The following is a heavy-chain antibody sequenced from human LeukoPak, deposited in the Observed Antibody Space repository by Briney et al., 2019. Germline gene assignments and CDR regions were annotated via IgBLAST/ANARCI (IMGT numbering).Heavy chain of an antibody. J-gene: IGHJ4*02. CDR3: AKGAASEYYFDS. CDR2: ISGSGGST. Sequence: GGSLRLSCAASGSTFSSYAMRWVRQAPGKGLEWVSGISGSGGSTYYADSVKGWFTISRDNSKNTLYLQMNSLRAEDTAVYYCAKGAASEYYFDSWGQGTLVTVSS. D-gene: IGHD6-25*01. CDR1: GSTFSSYA. V-gene: IGHV3-23*01.